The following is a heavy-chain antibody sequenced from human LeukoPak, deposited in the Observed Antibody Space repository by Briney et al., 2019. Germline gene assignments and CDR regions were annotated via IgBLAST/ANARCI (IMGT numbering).Heavy chain of an antibody. CDR3: ARARNDYDSSGFSALDL. Sequence: PGGSLRLSCAASGFTFSSYTMNWVRQAPGKGLEWVSSISSGNSYINYADSVKGRFTISRDNSKNTLYLQVNSLRAEDTAVYYCARARNDYDSSGFSALDLWGQGTLVTVSS. D-gene: IGHD3-22*01. J-gene: IGHJ5*02. CDR2: ISSGNSYI. V-gene: IGHV3-21*01. CDR1: GFTFSSYT.